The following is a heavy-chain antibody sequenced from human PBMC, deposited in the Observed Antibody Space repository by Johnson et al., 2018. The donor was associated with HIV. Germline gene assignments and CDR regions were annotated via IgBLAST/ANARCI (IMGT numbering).Heavy chain of an antibody. CDR3: TSDWRLTVIVHAFDI. V-gene: IGHV3-15*01. CDR1: GFMFSTYW. Sequence: VQLVESGGGFVQPGGSRRLSCATSGFMFSTYWMSWVRQAPGKGLEWVGRIKSTTDGGTTDYAAPVKGRFTISRDDSNNTLFLQMNSLKTEDTAVYFCTSDWRLTVIVHAFDIWGQGTMVTVSS. CDR2: IKSTTDGGTT. J-gene: IGHJ3*02. D-gene: IGHD3-22*01.